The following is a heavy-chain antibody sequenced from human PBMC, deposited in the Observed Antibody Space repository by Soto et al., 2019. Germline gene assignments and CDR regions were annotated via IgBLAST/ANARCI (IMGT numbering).Heavy chain of an antibody. D-gene: IGHD3-22*01. V-gene: IGHV4-30-4*01. CDR1: GGSISSGDYY. Sequence: SETLSLTCTVSGGSISSGDYYWSWIRQPPGKGLEWIGYIYYSGSTYYNPSLKSRVTISVDTSKNQFSLKLSSVTAADTAVYYCARADDSSGYYYFDYWGQGTLVTVSS. CDR3: ARADDSSGYYYFDY. CDR2: IYYSGST. J-gene: IGHJ4*02.